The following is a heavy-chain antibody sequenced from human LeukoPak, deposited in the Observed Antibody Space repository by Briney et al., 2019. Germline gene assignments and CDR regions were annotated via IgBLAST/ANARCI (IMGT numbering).Heavy chain of an antibody. CDR3: AKSEYGDYNHFDY. Sequence: GGSLRLSCAASGFTFSSYGMHWVRQAPSKGLEWVAFIRYDGSNKYYADSVKGRFTISRDNSKNTLYLQMNSLRAEDTAVYYCAKSEYGDYNHFDYWGQGTLVTVSS. D-gene: IGHD4-17*01. V-gene: IGHV3-30*02. CDR1: GFTFSSYG. CDR2: IRYDGSNK. J-gene: IGHJ4*02.